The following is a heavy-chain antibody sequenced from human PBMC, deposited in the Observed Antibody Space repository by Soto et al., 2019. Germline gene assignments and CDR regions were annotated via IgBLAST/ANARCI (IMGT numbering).Heavy chain of an antibody. D-gene: IGHD6-6*01. CDR2: IYPGDSDT. V-gene: IGHV5-51*01. CDR1: GYSFTSYW. CDR3: ARQSDSSSSGNYYYCGMDV. J-gene: IGHJ6*02. Sequence: GESLKSSRKGSGYSFTSYWIGWVRQVPRKVLKWKGIIYPGDSDTSYSPSVKGQVTISADKSISTAYLQWSSLKASDTAMYYCARQSDSSSSGNYYYCGMDVWDQGTTVTVSS.